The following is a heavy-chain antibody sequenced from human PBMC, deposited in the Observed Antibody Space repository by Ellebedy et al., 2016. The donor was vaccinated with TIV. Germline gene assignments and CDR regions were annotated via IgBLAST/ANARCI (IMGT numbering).Heavy chain of an antibody. CDR2: IYYSGST. D-gene: IGHD3-10*01. Sequence: MPSETLSLTCTVSGGSISSYYWSWIRQPPGRGLERIGYIYYSGSTNYNPSLKSRVTISVDTSKNQFSLKLTSVTAADTAVYYCAGFMVRGVMDVWGQGTTVSVSS. J-gene: IGHJ6*02. V-gene: IGHV4-59*01. CDR3: AGFMVRGVMDV. CDR1: GGSISSYY.